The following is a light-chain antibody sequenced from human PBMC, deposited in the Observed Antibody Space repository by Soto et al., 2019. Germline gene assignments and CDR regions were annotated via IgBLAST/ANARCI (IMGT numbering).Light chain of an antibody. V-gene: IGKV3-20*01. CDR2: GAA. J-gene: IGKJ2*01. CDR1: QSISGTF. Sequence: VLTQSPDTLSLPPGEIATLSCRAGQSISGTFLKWYQQKPGQAPRLLICGAATRATGTPDRFSGSGSGTDFTLTISRLEAEDSVADVCQQFGTSYPITFGQGTKGDIK. CDR3: QQFGTSYPIT.